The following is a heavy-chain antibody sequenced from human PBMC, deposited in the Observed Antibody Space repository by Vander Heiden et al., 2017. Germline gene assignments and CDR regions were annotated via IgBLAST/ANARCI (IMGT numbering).Heavy chain of an antibody. V-gene: IGHV3-7*01. Sequence: EVQLVESGGGLVQPGGSLRLSCAASGFHSSSDWMRWVRQAPGKGLEWVANIKQDGSEKYYVDSVKGRFTISRDNAKNSLYLQMNSLRAEDTAVYYCARELPSSSWYEVFDYWGQGTLVTVSS. CDR1: GFHSSSDW. CDR2: IKQDGSEK. J-gene: IGHJ4*02. D-gene: IGHD6-13*01. CDR3: ARELPSSSWYEVFDY.